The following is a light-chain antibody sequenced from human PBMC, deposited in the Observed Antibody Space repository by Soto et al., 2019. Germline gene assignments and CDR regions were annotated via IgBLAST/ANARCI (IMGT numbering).Light chain of an antibody. Sequence: DIQLTQSPSTLSASVGDRVTITCRASQSIGVWLTWYQQKPGKAPKFLIYKTSTLESGVPSRFSGSGSGTEFTHTISSMQPDDFATYHCQYYDNYSWTFGQGTKVEIK. V-gene: IGKV1-5*03. CDR1: QSIGVW. J-gene: IGKJ1*01. CDR3: QYYDNYSWT. CDR2: KTS.